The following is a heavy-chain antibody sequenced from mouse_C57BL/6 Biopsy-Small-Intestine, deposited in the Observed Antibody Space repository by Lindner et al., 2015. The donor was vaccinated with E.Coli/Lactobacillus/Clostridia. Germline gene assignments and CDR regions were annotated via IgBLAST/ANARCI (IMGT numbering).Heavy chain of an antibody. V-gene: IGHV1-80*01. CDR2: IYPGDGDT. D-gene: IGHD1-1*01. CDR3: ARGNYGSFYGYFDV. J-gene: IGHJ1*03. CDR1: GYAFSSYW. Sequence: VQLQESGTELVKPGASVKISCKASGYAFSSYWMNWVKQRPGKGLEWIGQIYPGDGDTNYNGMFKGKATLTADKSSSTAYMQLISLTSEDSAVYFCARGNYGSFYGYFDVWGTGTTVTVSS.